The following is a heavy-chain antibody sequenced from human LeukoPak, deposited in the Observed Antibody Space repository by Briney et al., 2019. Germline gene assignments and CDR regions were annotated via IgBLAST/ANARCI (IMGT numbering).Heavy chain of an antibody. CDR1: GYTFTSYG. CDR3: ARDRGDYYFDY. V-gene: IGHV1-18*01. D-gene: IGHD6-25*01. J-gene: IGHJ4*02. CDR2: ISAYNGNT. Sequence: GASVNVSCKASGYTFTSYGISWVPQAPRQVLEWMGWISAYNGNTNYAQKLQGRVTMTTDTSTSTAYMELRSLRSDDTAVYFCARDRGDYYFDYWGQGTLVSVSS.